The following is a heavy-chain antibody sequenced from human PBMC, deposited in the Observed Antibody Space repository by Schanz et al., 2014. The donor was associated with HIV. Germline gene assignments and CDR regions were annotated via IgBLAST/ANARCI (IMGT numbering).Heavy chain of an antibody. CDR3: AKGQRGMVRGDIDY. J-gene: IGHJ4*02. D-gene: IGHD3-10*01. Sequence: QVQLVESGGGLVKAGGSLRLSCAASGFTFSDYYMNWIRQAPGKGLEWVSYISSGGTTIYYADSVKGRFTISRDNSKNTLYLQMNSLRAEDTAVYYCAKGQRGMVRGDIDYWGQGTLVTVSS. CDR1: GFTFSDYY. V-gene: IGHV3-11*01. CDR2: ISSGGTTI.